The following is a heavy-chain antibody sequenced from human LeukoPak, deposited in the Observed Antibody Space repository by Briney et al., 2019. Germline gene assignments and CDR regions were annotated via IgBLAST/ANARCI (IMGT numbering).Heavy chain of an antibody. D-gene: IGHD6-13*01. V-gene: IGHV4-59*01. CDR2: IYYSGST. J-gene: IGHJ5*02. CDR3: AGDLRVGYTTNNWFDP. CDR1: GGSISSYY. Sequence: SETLSLTCTVSGGSISSYYWSWIRQPPGKGLEWIGYIYYSGSTNYNPSLKSRVTISVDTSKNQFSLKLSSVTAADTAVYYCAGDLRVGYTTNNWFDPWGQGTLVTVSS.